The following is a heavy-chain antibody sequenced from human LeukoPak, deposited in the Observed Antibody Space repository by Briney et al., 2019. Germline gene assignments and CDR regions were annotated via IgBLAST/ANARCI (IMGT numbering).Heavy chain of an antibody. V-gene: IGHV3-30*18. D-gene: IGHD5-24*01. CDR1: GFTFSSYG. Sequence: GGSLRLSCAASGFTFSSYGMHWVRQAPGKGLEWVAVISYDGSNKYYADSVKGRFTISRDNSKNTLYLQMNSLRAEDTAVYYCAKPPIWMATRGVAFDIWGQGTMVTVSS. J-gene: IGHJ3*02. CDR3: AKPPIWMATRGVAFDI. CDR2: ISYDGSNK.